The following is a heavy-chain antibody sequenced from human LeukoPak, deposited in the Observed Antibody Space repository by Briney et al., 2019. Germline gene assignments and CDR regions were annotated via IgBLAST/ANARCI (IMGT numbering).Heavy chain of an antibody. Sequence: GGSLRLSCAASGFTFSSCEMNWVRQAPGKGLEWVSYISSSGSTIYYADSVKGRFTISRDNAKNSLYLQMNSLRAEDTAVYYCARGASNWNFDYYGMDVWGQGTTVTVSS. CDR1: GFTFSSCE. J-gene: IGHJ6*02. V-gene: IGHV3-48*03. D-gene: IGHD1-1*01. CDR2: ISSSGSTI. CDR3: ARGASNWNFDYYGMDV.